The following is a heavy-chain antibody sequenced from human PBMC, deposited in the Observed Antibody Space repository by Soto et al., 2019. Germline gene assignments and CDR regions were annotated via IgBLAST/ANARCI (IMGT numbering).Heavy chain of an antibody. V-gene: IGHV1-18*01. D-gene: IGHD2-21*01. CDR2: ISAYNGNT. CDR3: ARVESGMWYYYYGMDV. CDR1: GYTFTSYG. J-gene: IGHJ6*02. Sequence: ASVKVSCKASGYTFTSYGISWVRQAPGQGLEWMGWISAYNGNTNYAQKLQGRVTMTTDTSTSTAYMELRSLRSDDTAVYYCARVESGMWYYYYGMDVWGQGTTVTVSS.